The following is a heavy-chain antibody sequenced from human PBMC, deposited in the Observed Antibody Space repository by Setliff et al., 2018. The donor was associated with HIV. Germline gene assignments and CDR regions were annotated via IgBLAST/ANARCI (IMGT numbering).Heavy chain of an antibody. CDR2: IYISGST. D-gene: IGHD2-2*01. Sequence: LETLSLTCTVSGDSINKYYWSWIRQPPGKGLEWIGYIYISGSTMYNPSLKTRVTMSLDTSKNQVSLKLSSVTAADTAVYSCARATPFVVVPAAPNYYYYMDVWGKGTTVTVSS. CDR3: ARATPFVVVPAAPNYYYYMDV. CDR1: GDSINKYY. V-gene: IGHV4-4*09. J-gene: IGHJ6*03.